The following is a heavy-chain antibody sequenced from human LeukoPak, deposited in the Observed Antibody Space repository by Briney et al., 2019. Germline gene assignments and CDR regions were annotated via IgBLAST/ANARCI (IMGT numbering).Heavy chain of an antibody. CDR1: GFTFSSYG. CDR3: AKHSSAYYEAIFFDY. D-gene: IGHD6-19*01. V-gene: IGHV3-23*01. J-gene: IGHJ4*02. CDR2: ISGSGSRT. Sequence: GGSPRLSCAASGFTFSSYGMSWVRQAPGKGLEWVSVISGSGSRTYYADSVKGRFTISRDNSKNMLYLQMNSLRAEDTAVYYCAKHSSAYYEAIFFDYWGQGTLVTVSS.